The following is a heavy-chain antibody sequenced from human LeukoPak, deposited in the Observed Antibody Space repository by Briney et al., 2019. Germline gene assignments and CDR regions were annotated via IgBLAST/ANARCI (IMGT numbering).Heavy chain of an antibody. CDR1: GGSFSGYY. J-gene: IGHJ4*02. Sequence: SETLSLTCAVYGGSFSGYYWSWIRQPPGKGLEWIGNILYSGSTYYNPSLKSRVTLSVDTSKNQFSLKLSSVTAADTAVYYCASLYASSVYFDYWGQGTLVTVSS. D-gene: IGHD2-8*01. CDR3: ASLYASSVYFDY. CDR2: ILYSGST. V-gene: IGHV4-34*12.